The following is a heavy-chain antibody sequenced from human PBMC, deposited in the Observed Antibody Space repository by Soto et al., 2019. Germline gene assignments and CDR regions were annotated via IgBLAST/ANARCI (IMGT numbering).Heavy chain of an antibody. V-gene: IGHV1-18*01. CDR3: ARDRLGYCSGGSCYGADY. J-gene: IGHJ4*02. CDR2: ISAYNGNT. CDR1: GYTFTSYG. Sequence: GASVKVSCKASGYTFTSYGISWVRQAPGQGLEWMGWISAYNGNTNYAQKLQGRVTMTTDTSTSTAYMELRSLRSDDTAVYYCARDRLGYCSGGSCYGADYWGQGTLVTVSS. D-gene: IGHD2-15*01.